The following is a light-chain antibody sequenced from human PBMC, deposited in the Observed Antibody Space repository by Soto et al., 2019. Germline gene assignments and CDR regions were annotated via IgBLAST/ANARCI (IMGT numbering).Light chain of an antibody. J-gene: IGKJ2*01. CDR2: QAS. CDR1: QTISRW. CDR3: QHYKSYPYA. V-gene: IGKV1-5*03. Sequence: DIQMTQSPSSLSASVGDRVTITCRASQTISRWLDWYQQKPGKVPQLLIYQASNLESWVPSRFSGSESGTEFTLTISSVQPDDVATYYCQHYKSYPYAFGQGNKLEIQ.